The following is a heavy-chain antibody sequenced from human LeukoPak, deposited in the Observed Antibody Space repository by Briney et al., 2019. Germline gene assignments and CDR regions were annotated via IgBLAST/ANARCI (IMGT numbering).Heavy chain of an antibody. CDR3: ARGRYCSADICSGGDAFDI. D-gene: IGHD2-15*01. V-gene: IGHV4-4*07. J-gene: IGHJ3*02. Sequence: WETLSLTCTVSGGSINNYYWSWIRQPAGKGLDWIGRIYTRGSTNYNPSLKSRVTLSVDTSKNQFSLKLSSVTAADTAVYYCARGRYCSADICSGGDAFDIWGQGTMVSVSS. CDR2: IYTRGST. CDR1: GGSINNYY.